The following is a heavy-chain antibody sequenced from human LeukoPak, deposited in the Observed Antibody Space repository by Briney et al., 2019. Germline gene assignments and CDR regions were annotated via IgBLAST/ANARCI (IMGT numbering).Heavy chain of an antibody. CDR2: ISTGGST. V-gene: IGHV4-61*02. CDR3: ARAAGVIVGATIDY. D-gene: IGHD1-26*01. Sequence: PSQTLSLTCTVSGDSINTDSYYWIWIRQPARKGLEWIGRISTGGSTNYNPSLKSRVTMSVDTSKNQISLRLSSVTAADTAVYYCARAAGVIVGATIDYWGQGTLVTVSS. J-gene: IGHJ4*02. CDR1: GDSINTDSYY.